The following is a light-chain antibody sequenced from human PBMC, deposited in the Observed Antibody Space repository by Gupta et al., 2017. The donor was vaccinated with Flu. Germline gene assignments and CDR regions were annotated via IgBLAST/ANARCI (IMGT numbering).Light chain of an antibody. CDR1: KLGDKY. CDR3: QAWDSNTAHVV. V-gene: IGLV3-1*01. Sequence: SYELTQPPSVSVSPGQTASITCSGDKLGDKYACWYQQKPGQSPVLVIYQDTKRPSGTPERFSGSNSGNTATLTISGTQAMDEADYYCQAWDSNTAHVVFGGGTKLTVL. CDR2: QDT. J-gene: IGLJ2*01.